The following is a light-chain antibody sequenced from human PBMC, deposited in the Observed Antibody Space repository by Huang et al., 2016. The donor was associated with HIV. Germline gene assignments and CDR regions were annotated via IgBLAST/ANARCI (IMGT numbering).Light chain of an antibody. J-gene: IGKJ4*01. CDR3: PQYNVFPLT. Sequence: DIQMTQSPSTLSASVGDRVTITCRASQSISSWLAWYKQQLGKAPKLLMYKASNLDSGVPSRVSGSGTETELALTVSSLQPDDFATYYCPQYNVFPLTWGGRTVVG. CDR1: QSISSW. V-gene: IGKV1-5*03. CDR2: KAS.